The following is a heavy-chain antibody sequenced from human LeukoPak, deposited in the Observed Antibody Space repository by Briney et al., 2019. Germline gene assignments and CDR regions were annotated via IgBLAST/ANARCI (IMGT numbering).Heavy chain of an antibody. CDR1: GGTFSSYA. Sequence: SVKVSCKASGGTFSSYAISWVRQAPAQGVEWMGRIIPIFGTANYAQKLQGRVTITTDESTSTAYMELSSLRSEDTSVYYCARASRGGAFDIWGQGTMVTVSS. CDR3: ARASRGGAFDI. J-gene: IGHJ3*02. V-gene: IGHV1-69*05. CDR2: IIPIFGTA. D-gene: IGHD3-10*01.